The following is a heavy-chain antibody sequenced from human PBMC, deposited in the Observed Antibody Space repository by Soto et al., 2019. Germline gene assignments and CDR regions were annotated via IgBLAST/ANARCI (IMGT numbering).Heavy chain of an antibody. CDR2: IYYSGGT. CDR1: GAALSSGGYF. V-gene: IGHV4-61*08. J-gene: IGHJ5*02. D-gene: IGHD6-19*01. Sequence: SETLSLTCTVSGAALSSGGYFYTWVRQPPGKGLEWLGYIYYSGGTNYNPPLKSRVTIPLDKSKSQFSLRLISVTAADTAVYYCTREQSDDNYFDPWGQGTLVTVSS. CDR3: TREQSDDNYFDP.